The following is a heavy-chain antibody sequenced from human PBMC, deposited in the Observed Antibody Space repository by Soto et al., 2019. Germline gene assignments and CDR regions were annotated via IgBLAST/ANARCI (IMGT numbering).Heavy chain of an antibody. Sequence: SETLSLTCTVSGGSISSGDYYWSWIRQPPGKGLEWIGYIYYSGSTYYNPSLKSRVTISVDTSKNQFSLKLSSVTAADTAVYYCARSGDVLRFLEWPTKRSHQIGYWGQGTPVTVSS. V-gene: IGHV4-30-4*01. D-gene: IGHD3-3*01. CDR3: ARSGDVLRFLEWPTKRSHQIGY. J-gene: IGHJ4*02. CDR1: GGSISSGDYY. CDR2: IYYSGST.